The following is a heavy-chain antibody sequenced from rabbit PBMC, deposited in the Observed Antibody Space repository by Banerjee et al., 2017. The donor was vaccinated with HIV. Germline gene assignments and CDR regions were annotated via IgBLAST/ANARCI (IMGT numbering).Heavy chain of an antibody. Sequence: QSLEESGGDLVKPGASLTLTCTASGFDFSSGYYMCWVRQAPGKGLEWIACIYTGSSGSTYYASWVNGRFTLSRENNQNTVSLQMNSLTAADTATYFCARSAINSYYTYFNLWGPGTLVTVS. CDR1: GFDFSSGYY. CDR3: ARSAINSYYTYFNL. CDR2: IYTGSSGST. J-gene: IGHJ4*01. D-gene: IGHD8-1*01. V-gene: IGHV1S40*01.